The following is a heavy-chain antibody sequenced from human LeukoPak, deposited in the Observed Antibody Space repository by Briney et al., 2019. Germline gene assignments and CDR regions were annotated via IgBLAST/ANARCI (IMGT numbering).Heavy chain of an antibody. CDR2: INSDGSST. D-gene: IGHD6-13*01. V-gene: IGHV3-74*01. CDR3: AKLAGGIAAAGGFDY. CDR1: GFTFSSYW. Sequence: GGSLRLSCAASGFTFSSYWMHWVRQAPGKGLVWVSRINSDGSSTSYADSVKGRFTISRDNSKNTLYLQMNSLRAEDTAVYYCAKLAGGIAAAGGFDYWGQGTLVTVSS. J-gene: IGHJ4*02.